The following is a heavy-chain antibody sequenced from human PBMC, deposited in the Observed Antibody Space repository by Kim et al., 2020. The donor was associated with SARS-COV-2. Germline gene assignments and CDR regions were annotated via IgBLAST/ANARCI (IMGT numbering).Heavy chain of an antibody. J-gene: IGHJ4*01. CDR1: GFTFSSYA. Sequence: GGSLRLSCAASGFTFSSYAMSWVRQAPGKGLEWVSVISGSGGSTYYADSVKGRFTISRDNSKNTLNLQLNSQRAENTAAAYCAKGVTYYYVSSPPTDYWG. V-gene: IGHV3-23*01. CDR2: ISGSGGST. D-gene: IGHD3-22*01. CDR3: AKGVTYYYVSSPPTDY.